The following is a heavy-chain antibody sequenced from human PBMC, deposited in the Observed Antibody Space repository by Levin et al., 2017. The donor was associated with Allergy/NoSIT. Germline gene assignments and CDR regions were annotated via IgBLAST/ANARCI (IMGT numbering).Heavy chain of an antibody. CDR3: AASRGWGLFES. J-gene: IGHJ4*02. D-gene: IGHD6-19*01. CDR1: GFTFSTFA. V-gene: IGHV3-23*01. CDR2: ISGSGGST. Sequence: PGGSLRLSCAASGFTFSTFAMNWVRQAPGKGLEWVSGISGSGGSTFYTDSGKGRFTISRDNSKNTLYLQLNSLRVEDTAVYYCAASRGWGLFESWGQGTLVRVSS.